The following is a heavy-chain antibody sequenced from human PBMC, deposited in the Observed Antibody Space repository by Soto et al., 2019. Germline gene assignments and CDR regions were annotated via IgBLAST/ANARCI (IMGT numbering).Heavy chain of an antibody. V-gene: IGHV4-34*01. D-gene: IGHD5-12*01. CDR1: GGSFSGYY. Sequence: SETLSLTCAVYGGSFSGYYWSWIRQPPGKGLEWIGEINHSGSTNYNPSLKSRVTISVDKSKNQFSLKLSSVTAADTAVYYFARLSRDGYPKGFDPWGQGTLVTVSS. CDR3: ARLSRDGYPKGFDP. CDR2: INHSGST. J-gene: IGHJ5*02.